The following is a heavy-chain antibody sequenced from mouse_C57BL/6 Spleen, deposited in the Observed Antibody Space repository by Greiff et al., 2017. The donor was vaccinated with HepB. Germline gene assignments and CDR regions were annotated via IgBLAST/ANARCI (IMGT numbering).Heavy chain of an antibody. CDR2: IYPGDGDT. Sequence: QVQLQQSGPELVKPGASVKISCKASGYAFSSSWMNWVKQRPGKGLEWIGRIYPGDGDTNYNGKFKGKATLTADKSSSTAYMQLSSLTSEDSAVYFCAISIYYDYEGFAYWGQGTLVTVSA. V-gene: IGHV1-82*01. CDR1: GYAFSSSW. J-gene: IGHJ3*01. D-gene: IGHD2-4*01. CDR3: AISIYYDYEGFAY.